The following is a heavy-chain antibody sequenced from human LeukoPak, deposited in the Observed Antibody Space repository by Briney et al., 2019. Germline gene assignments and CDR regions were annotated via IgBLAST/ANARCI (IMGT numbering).Heavy chain of an antibody. J-gene: IGHJ2*01. V-gene: IGHV3-33*01. CDR3: ARDQGYYGSGNRGYFDL. Sequence: GGPLRLSCAASGFTFSSYGMHWVRQAPGKGLEWVAVIWYDGSNKYYADSVKGRFTISRDNSKNRLYLQMNSLRAEDTAVYYCARDQGYYGSGNRGYFDLWGRGTLVTVSS. CDR1: GFTFSSYG. D-gene: IGHD3-10*01. CDR2: IWYDGSNK.